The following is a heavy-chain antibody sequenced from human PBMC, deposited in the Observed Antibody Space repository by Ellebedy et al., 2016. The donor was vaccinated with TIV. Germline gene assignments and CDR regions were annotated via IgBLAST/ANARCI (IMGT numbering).Heavy chain of an antibody. J-gene: IGHJ4*02. CDR3: AAWGDYNY. CDR1: GFMLSNYW. CDR2: INPDGTAK. V-gene: IGHV3-7*01. Sequence: GESLKISCSASGFMLSNYWMKWVRQTPGRGLAGVANINPDGTAKRYVDSLEGRFTVSRDNAKNSVYLQMNSLTVEDKAVYYCAAWGDYNYWGQGALVTVSS. D-gene: IGHD7-27*01.